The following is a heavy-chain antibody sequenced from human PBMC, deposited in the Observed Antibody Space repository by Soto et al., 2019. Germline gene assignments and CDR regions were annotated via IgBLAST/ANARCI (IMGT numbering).Heavy chain of an antibody. CDR1: GSSNNDYY. CDR2: IHYSGST. D-gene: IGHD3-10*01. Sequence: SESVSHTCTVSGSSNNDYYWSWIRRPPGKGLEWIGNIHYSGSTNYSPSLKSRVTISVDTSKNQFSLRLSSVTAADTAVYYCARDTSGLDYWGQGTPVTVSS. CDR3: ARDTSGLDY. V-gene: IGHV4-59*01. J-gene: IGHJ4*02.